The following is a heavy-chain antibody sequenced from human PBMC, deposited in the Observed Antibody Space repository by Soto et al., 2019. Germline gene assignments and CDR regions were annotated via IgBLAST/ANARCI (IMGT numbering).Heavy chain of an antibody. J-gene: IGHJ6*02. CDR1: GFTVSSNY. CDR2: IYSGGST. D-gene: IGHD3-10*01. CDR3: ARDKVLWFGADAYYYYGMDV. Sequence: QPGGSLRLSCAASGFTVSSNYMSWVRQAPGKGLEWVSVIYSGGSTYYADSVKGRFTISRDNSKNTLYLQMNSLRAEDTAVYYCARDKVLWFGADAYYYYGMDVWGQGTTVTVSS. V-gene: IGHV3-53*01.